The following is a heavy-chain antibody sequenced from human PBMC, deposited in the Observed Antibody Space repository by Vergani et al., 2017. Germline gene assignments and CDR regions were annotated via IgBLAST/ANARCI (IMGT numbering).Heavy chain of an antibody. CDR2: FDYSGST. Sequence: QVQLQESGPGLVKPSETLSLTCTVSGGSISSYYWSWIRQPPGKGLEWIGSFDYSGSTNYNPSLKSRVTISVGTSKNQFSLKLSSVTAADTAVYYCAMAVGSVHYYYMDVWGKGTTVTVSS. V-gene: IGHV4-59*05. D-gene: IGHD1-26*01. CDR1: GGSISSYY. CDR3: AMAVGSVHYYYMDV. J-gene: IGHJ6*03.